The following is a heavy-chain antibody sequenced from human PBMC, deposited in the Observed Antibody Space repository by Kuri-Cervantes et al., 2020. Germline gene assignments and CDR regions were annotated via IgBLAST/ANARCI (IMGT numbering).Heavy chain of an antibody. Sequence: SETLSLTCTVSAGSIRSYYWGWVRQPPGKGLEYLGNIYSSGSTNYSPSLKSRVTLSVDTSKNQFSLKLTAVTAADTAVYYCAREGEGYCSGGSCYSGNWFDPWGQGTLVTVSS. D-gene: IGHD2-15*01. J-gene: IGHJ5*02. CDR3: AREGEGYCSGGSCYSGNWFDP. V-gene: IGHV4-59*12. CDR1: AGSIRSYY. CDR2: IYSSGST.